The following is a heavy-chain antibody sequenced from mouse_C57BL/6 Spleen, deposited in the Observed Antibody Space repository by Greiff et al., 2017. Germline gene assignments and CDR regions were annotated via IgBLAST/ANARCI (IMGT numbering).Heavy chain of an antibody. CDR3: ARSEAITYYAMDY. J-gene: IGHJ4*01. Sequence: QVQLQQSGAELVKPGASVKISCKASGYAFSSYWMNWVKQRPGKGLEWIGQIYPGDGDTNYNGKFKGKATLTADTSSSTAYMQRSSLTSEDSAVYFCARSEAITYYAMDYWGQGTSVTVSS. CDR1: GYAFSSYW. D-gene: IGHD1-1*01. V-gene: IGHV1-80*01. CDR2: IYPGDGDT.